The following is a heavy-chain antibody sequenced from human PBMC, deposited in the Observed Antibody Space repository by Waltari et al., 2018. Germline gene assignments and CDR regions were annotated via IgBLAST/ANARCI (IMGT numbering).Heavy chain of an antibody. Sequence: EVQLVQSGAEVKKPGESLKISCKGSGYSFTSYWIGWVRQMPGKGLEWMGLIYPGDSDTRYSPSFQGQVTISADKSISTAYLQWSSLKASDTAMYYCARHVYYYDSSGPNWFDPWGRGTLVTVSS. V-gene: IGHV5-51*01. CDR3: ARHVYYYDSSGPNWFDP. D-gene: IGHD3-22*01. J-gene: IGHJ5*02. CDR1: GYSFTSYW. CDR2: IYPGDSDT.